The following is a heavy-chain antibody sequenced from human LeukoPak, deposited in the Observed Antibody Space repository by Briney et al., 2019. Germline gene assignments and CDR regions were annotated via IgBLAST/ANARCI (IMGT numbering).Heavy chain of an antibody. Sequence: GGSLRLSCAASGFTFSSYGMHWVRQAPGKGLEWVAVISYDGSNKYYADFVKGRFTISRDNSRNTLYLEMNSLRAEDTAVYYCARDLWATYCSSISCAYFDYWGQGILVTVSS. V-gene: IGHV3-30*03. D-gene: IGHD2-2*01. CDR3: ARDLWATYCSSISCAYFDY. CDR2: ISYDGSNK. CDR1: GFTFSSYG. J-gene: IGHJ4*02.